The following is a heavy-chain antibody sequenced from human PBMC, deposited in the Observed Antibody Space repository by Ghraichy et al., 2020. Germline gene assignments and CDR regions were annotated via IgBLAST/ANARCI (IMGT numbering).Heavy chain of an antibody. Sequence: ESLNISCTVSGGSISSDYWSWVRQSPGKGLECIGYVSFSGRSIYIPSLKSRATISLDTSKNQFSLNLTSVTAADTAVYYCTRLREYYDILTGPGYFDYWGQRILVTVSS. J-gene: IGHJ4*02. D-gene: IGHD3-9*01. CDR3: TRLREYYDILTGPGYFDY. CDR1: GGSISSDY. CDR2: VSFSGRS. V-gene: IGHV4-59*08.